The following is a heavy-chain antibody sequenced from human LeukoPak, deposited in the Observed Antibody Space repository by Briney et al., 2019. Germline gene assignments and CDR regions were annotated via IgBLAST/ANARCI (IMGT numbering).Heavy chain of an antibody. V-gene: IGHV3-20*04. J-gene: IGHJ5*02. CDR2: INWNGVST. CDR3: ARGGEWEYNWFDP. D-gene: IGHD1-26*01. Sequence: QTGGSLRLSCAASGFTFDDYGMSWVRQAPGKGLEWVSGINWNGVSTGYADSMKGRFTISRDNAKNSLYLQMNSLRAEDTAVYYCARGGEWEYNWFDPWGQGTLVTVSS. CDR1: GFTFDDYG.